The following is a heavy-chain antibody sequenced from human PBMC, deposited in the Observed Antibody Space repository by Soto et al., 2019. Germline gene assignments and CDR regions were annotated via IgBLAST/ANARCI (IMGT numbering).Heavy chain of an antibody. CDR2: IWNDGIRK. CDR1: GFTFSKYG. Sequence: PGGSLRLSCAASGFTFSKYGMHWVRQAPGKGLELVALIWNDGIRKVYVDSVKGRFTISRDNSKNTLDLQMNNLRDEDTAVYYCARDDDNDANALDYWGPGTLVTVSS. J-gene: IGHJ4*02. CDR3: ARDDDNDANALDY. V-gene: IGHV3-33*01.